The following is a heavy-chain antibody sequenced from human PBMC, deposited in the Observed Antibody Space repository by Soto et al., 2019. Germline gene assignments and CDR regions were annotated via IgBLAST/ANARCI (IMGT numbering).Heavy chain of an antibody. CDR2: ISGSDGST. J-gene: IGHJ6*02. Sequence: ESGGGLVQPGGSLRLSCVASGFSFSSYAMTWVRQAPGKGLEWVSVISGSDGSTYYADSVKGRFTISRDNSKNTLYLQMNSLRAEDTAVYYCAKGLVRGVYGPYYYYYYGMDVWGQGTTVTVSS. V-gene: IGHV3-23*01. D-gene: IGHD3-10*02. CDR3: AKGLVRGVYGPYYYYYYGMDV. CDR1: GFSFSSYA.